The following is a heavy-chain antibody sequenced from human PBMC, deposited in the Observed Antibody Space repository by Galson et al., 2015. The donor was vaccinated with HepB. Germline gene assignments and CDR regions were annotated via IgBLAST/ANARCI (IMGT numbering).Heavy chain of an antibody. CDR1: GYTFTSRA. V-gene: IGHV1-3*01. CDR2: INAGNGNT. J-gene: IGHJ4*02. D-gene: IGHD3-22*01. Sequence: SCKASGYTFTSRAMHWVRQAPGQRLEWMGWINAGNGNTKYSQKFQGRVTITRDTSASTAYMELSSLRSEDTAVYYCARDSAGITMIYWGQGTLVTVSS. CDR3: ARDSAGITMIY.